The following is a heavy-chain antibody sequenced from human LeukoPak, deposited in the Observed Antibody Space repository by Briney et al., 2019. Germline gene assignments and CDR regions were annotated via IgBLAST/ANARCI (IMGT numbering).Heavy chain of an antibody. CDR1: GFTFDDYA. Sequence: NPGGSLRLSCAASGFTFDDYAMHWVRQAPGKGLEWVSGISWNSGSIGYADSVKGRFTISRDNAKNSLYLQMNSLRAEDTAVYYCARDRPYYDSSGYCDYWGQGTLVTVSS. CDR2: ISWNSGSI. V-gene: IGHV3-9*01. J-gene: IGHJ4*02. CDR3: ARDRPYYDSSGYCDY. D-gene: IGHD3-22*01.